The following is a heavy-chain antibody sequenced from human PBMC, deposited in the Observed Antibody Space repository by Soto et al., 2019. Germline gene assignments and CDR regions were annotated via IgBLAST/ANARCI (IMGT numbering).Heavy chain of an antibody. CDR1: GYTFTSYG. V-gene: IGHV1-18*01. J-gene: IGHJ5*02. CDR3: IYCSGGSCNNWFDP. CDR2: ISAYNGNT. D-gene: IGHD2-15*01. Sequence: GASVKVSCKASGYTFTSYGISWVRQAPGQGLEWMGWISAYNGNTNYAQKLQGRVTMTTDTSTGTAYMELRSLRSDDTAVYYCIYCSGGSCNNWFDPWGQGTLVTVSS.